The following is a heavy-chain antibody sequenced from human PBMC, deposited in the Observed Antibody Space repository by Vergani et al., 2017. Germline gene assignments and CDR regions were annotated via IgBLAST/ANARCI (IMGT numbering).Heavy chain of an antibody. J-gene: IGHJ4*02. CDR1: GFTLSNYD. D-gene: IGHD3-16*01. CDR2: IQFDGSNQ. Sequence: QVQLVESGGGVVQRGGSLRLSCATSGFTLSNYDMQCRRQAPGRGVEFVAFIQFDGSNQYYADSVERRFTLSRDFSKNTLYLQMNSLRTDDTATYYCAKHFRVWGIDYWGQGTQVIVSS. CDR3: AKHFRVWGIDY. V-gene: IGHV3-30*02.